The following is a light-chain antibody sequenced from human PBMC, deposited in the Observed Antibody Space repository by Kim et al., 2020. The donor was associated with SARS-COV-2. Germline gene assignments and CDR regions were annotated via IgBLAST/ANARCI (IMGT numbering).Light chain of an antibody. CDR3: NSRDSNANVV. V-gene: IGLV3-19*01. CDR1: SLRSYY. J-gene: IGLJ2*01. Sequence: SSELTQDPAVSVALGQTVRITCQGDSLRSYYATWYQQKTGQAPIVVIYGKNNRPSGIPDRFSGSSSGNTASLTITGTQAGDEADYYCNSRDSNANVVFGG. CDR2: GKN.